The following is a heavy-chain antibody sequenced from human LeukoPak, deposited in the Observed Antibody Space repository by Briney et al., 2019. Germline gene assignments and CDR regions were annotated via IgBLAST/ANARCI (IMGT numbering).Heavy chain of an antibody. V-gene: IGHV1-69*04. CDR2: IIPIFGIA. CDR3: ARIYGPDAFDI. D-gene: IGHD3-10*01. Sequence: SVKVSCKASGGTFSSYAISWVRQAPGQGLEWMGRIIPIFGIANYAQKFQGRVTITADKSTSTAYMELSSLRSEDTAVYYCARIYGPDAFDIWGQGTMVTVSS. J-gene: IGHJ3*02. CDR1: GGTFSSYA.